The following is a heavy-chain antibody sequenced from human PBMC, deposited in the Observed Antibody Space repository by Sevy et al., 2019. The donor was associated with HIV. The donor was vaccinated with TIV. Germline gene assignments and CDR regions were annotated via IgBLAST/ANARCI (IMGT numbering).Heavy chain of an antibody. CDR3: ARVGVVPAAINYYYYMDV. CDR2: IYYSGST. D-gene: IGHD2-2*01. J-gene: IGHJ6*03. CDR1: GGSISSYY. V-gene: IGHV4-59*01. Sequence: SETLSLTCTVSGGSISSYYWSWIRQPPGKGLEWIGYIYYSGSTNYNPSLKSRVTISVDTSKNQFFLKLSSVTAADTAVYYCARVGVVPAAINYYYYMDVWGKGTTVTVSS.